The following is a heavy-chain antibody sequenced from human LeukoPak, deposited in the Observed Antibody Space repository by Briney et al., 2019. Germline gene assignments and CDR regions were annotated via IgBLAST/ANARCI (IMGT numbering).Heavy chain of an antibody. CDR2: INPNSGGT. CDR1: GYTFTGYY. CDR3: ARDFERARGGSLNFDY. V-gene: IGHV1-2*06. D-gene: IGHD2-15*01. Sequence: ASVKVSCKASGYTFTGYYMHWVLQAPGQGLEWMGRINPNSGGTNYAQKFQGRVTMTRDTSISTAYMELSRLRSDDTAVYYCARDFERARGGSLNFDYWGQGTLVTVSS. J-gene: IGHJ4*02.